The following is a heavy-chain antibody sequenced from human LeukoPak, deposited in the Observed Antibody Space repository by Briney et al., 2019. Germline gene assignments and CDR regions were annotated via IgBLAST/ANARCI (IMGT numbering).Heavy chain of an antibody. D-gene: IGHD6-19*01. J-gene: IGHJ4*02. V-gene: IGHV3-33*01. CDR2: IWFDGSNK. Sequence: PGGSLRLSCAASGFTFSNYGMHWVRQVPGKGLEWVAAIWFDGSNKYYADSVKGRFTISRDNSKNTLYLQMNSLRAKDTAVYYCARYSSGFLDSWGQGTLVTVSS. CDR1: GFTFSNYG. CDR3: ARYSSGFLDS.